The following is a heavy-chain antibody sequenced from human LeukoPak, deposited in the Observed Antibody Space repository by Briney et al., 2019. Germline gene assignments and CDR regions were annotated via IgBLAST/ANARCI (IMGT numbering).Heavy chain of an antibody. CDR2: IIPILGIA. CDR3: ASPDMLGAMSY. V-gene: IGHV1-69*02. Sequence: SSVKVSCKASGGTFSSYTISWVRQAPGQGLEWMGRIIPILGIANYAQEFQGRVTITADKSKSTAYMELSSQRSEDTAVYYCASPDMLGAMSYWGQGTLVTVSS. CDR1: GGTFSSYT. J-gene: IGHJ4*02. D-gene: IGHD1-26*01.